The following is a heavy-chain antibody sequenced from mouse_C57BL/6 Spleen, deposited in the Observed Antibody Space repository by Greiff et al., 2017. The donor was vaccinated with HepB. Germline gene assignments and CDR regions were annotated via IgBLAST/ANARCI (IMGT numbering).Heavy chain of an antibody. CDR2: INPNNGGT. V-gene: IGHV1-26*01. CDR3: ARWPIFYYYGSSPFDY. CDR1: GYTFTDYY. J-gene: IGHJ2*01. D-gene: IGHD1-1*01. Sequence: VQLQQSGPELVKPGASVKISCKASGYTFTDYYMNWVKQSHGKSLEWIGDINPNNGGTSYNQKFKGKATLTVDKSSSTAYMELRSLTSEDSAVYYCARWPIFYYYGSSPFDYWGQGTTLTVSS.